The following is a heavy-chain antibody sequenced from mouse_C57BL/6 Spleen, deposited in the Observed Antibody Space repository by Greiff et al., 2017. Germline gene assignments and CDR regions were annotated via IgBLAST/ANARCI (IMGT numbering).Heavy chain of an antibody. V-gene: IGHV14-2*01. J-gene: IGHJ4*01. CDR3: ARRRDDYDVGGAMDY. Sequence: EVQLKQSGAELVKPGASVKLSCTASGFNIKDYYMHWVKQRTEQGLEWIGRIDPEDGETKYAPKFQGKATITADKSSNTVYLQLSSLTSEDTAVYYWARRRDDYDVGGAMDYWGQGTSVTVSS. CDR2: IDPEDGET. CDR1: GFNIKDYY. D-gene: IGHD2-4*01.